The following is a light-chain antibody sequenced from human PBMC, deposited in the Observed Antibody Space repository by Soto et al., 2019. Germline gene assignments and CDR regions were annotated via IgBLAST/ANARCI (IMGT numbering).Light chain of an antibody. Sequence: QLVLTQSPSASASLRASGKLTCTRSSGHSSYAIAWHQQEPDKGPRDLMKLYSDGTHSKGDGIPDRFSGSSSGAERYLTISSLQSEDEADYYCQTWGTGPWVFGGGTKLTVL. CDR1: SGHSSYA. J-gene: IGLJ3*02. CDR3: QTWGTGPWV. CDR2: LYSDGTH. V-gene: IGLV4-69*01.